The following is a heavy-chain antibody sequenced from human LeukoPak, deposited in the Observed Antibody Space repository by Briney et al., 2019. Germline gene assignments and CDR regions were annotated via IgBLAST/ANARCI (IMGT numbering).Heavy chain of an antibody. D-gene: IGHD6-19*01. CDR1: GGSISSYY. J-gene: IGHJ4*02. CDR2: IYYSGST. V-gene: IGHV4-59*01. CDR3: ARGTVIAVAAFDY. Sequence: SETLSLTCTVSGGSISSYYWSWIRQPPGKGLEWIGYIYYSGSTNYNPSLKSRVTISVDTSKNQFSLKLSSVTAADTAVYYCARGTVIAVAAFDYWGQGTLVTVSS.